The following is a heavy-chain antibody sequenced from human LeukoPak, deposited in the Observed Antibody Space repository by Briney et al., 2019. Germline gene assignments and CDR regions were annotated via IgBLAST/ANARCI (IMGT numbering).Heavy chain of an antibody. Sequence: GGSLRLSCAASGFTFDKYWMDWVRQAPGKGLEWVAQINQDGRVKHYVDSVKGRFTISRDNAKNLLSLQTSSLRAEDTAVYYCARGSDYSNGNIYEDDFEYWGQGTLVTVSS. CDR1: GFTFDKYW. J-gene: IGHJ4*02. CDR2: INQDGRVK. V-gene: IGHV3-7*01. D-gene: IGHD2-8*01. CDR3: ARGSDYSNGNIYEDDFEY.